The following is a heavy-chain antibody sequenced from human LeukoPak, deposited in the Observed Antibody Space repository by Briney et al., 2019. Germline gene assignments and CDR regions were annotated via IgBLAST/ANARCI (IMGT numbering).Heavy chain of an antibody. J-gene: IGHJ4*02. Sequence: PGGSLRLSCAASGFTFSNYWMDWVRQSPGKGLEWVANIKEDGSDKYYVDSVKGRFTISRDNAKNSLYLQMNSLRAEDTAVYYCARATVAGTPYYFDYWGQGTLVTVSS. CDR2: IKEDGSDK. D-gene: IGHD6-19*01. CDR3: ARATVAGTPYYFDY. V-gene: IGHV3-7*03. CDR1: GFTFSNYW.